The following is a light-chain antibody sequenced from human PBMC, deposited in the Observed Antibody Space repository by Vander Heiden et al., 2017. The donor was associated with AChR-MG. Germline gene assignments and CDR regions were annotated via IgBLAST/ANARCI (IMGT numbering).Light chain of an antibody. J-gene: IGKJ2*01. V-gene: IGKV3-11*01. CDR3: QQRKT. Sequence: EIVLTQSPATLSLSPGERATLSCRASQSVSSHLAGDQQKPGQAPRLLIYAASNRATGIKDRFSGSGSGTDFTLTISSLEPDDFEGYDGQQRKTFGQGTKLEIK. CDR1: QSVSSH. CDR2: AAS.